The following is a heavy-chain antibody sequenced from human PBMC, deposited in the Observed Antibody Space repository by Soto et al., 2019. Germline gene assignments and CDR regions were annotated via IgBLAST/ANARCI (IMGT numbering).Heavy chain of an antibody. J-gene: IGHJ4*02. V-gene: IGHV4-59*01. Sequence: QVQLQESGPGLVKPSETLSLTCAVSGDSISSYYCMWIRQPPGKGLESIGYLYYGRSANYNPSLKCRVSLSVDASTNQCSLTLSSMTAADTAVYYCALRSMAVVPEYWGQGTLVTVSS. CDR3: ALRSMAVVPEY. CDR2: LYYGRSA. D-gene: IGHD3-22*01. CDR1: GDSISSYY.